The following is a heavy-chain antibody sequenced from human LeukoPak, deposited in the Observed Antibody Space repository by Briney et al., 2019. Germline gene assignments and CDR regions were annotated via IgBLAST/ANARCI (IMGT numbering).Heavy chain of an antibody. CDR3: TTGNVMAARPGVPVPGSNYYYMDV. V-gene: IGHV3-48*03. CDR2: ITTTGDRI. J-gene: IGHJ6*03. CDR1: GFTFSSYE. D-gene: IGHD6-6*01. Sequence: WGSLRLSCEASGFTFSSYEMNWVRQAPGKGLEWISHITTTGDRIQYADSVKGRFTISRDNAKNSLYLQMNSLKTEDTAVYYCTTGNVMAARPGVPVPGSNYYYMDVWGKGTTVTVSS.